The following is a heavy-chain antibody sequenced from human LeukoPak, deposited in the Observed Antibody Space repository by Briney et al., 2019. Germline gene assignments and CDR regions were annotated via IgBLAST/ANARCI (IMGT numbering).Heavy chain of an antibody. CDR3: ARDPKLRYFDWPHMGDAFDI. D-gene: IGHD3-9*01. J-gene: IGHJ3*02. CDR2: IRSSSSYI. CDR1: GFTFSSYS. Sequence: PGGSLRLSCAASGFTFSSYSMNWVRQAPGKGLEWVSSIRSSSSYIYYADSVKGRFTISRDNAKNSLYLQMNSLRAEDTAVYYCARDPKLRYFDWPHMGDAFDIWRQGTMVTVSS. V-gene: IGHV3-21*01.